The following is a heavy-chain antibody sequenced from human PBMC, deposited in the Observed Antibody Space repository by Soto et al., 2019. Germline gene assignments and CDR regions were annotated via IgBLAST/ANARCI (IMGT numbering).Heavy chain of an antibody. V-gene: IGHV1-2*04. CDR3: ARAHCGGDCYSGVDY. Sequence: SGYTFSNDGFSWVRQAPGQGLEWMGWINPNSGGTNYAQKFQGWVTMTRDTSISTAYMELSRLRSDDTAVYYCARAHCGGDCYSGVDYWGQGTLVTVSS. CDR1: GYTFSNDG. J-gene: IGHJ4*02. D-gene: IGHD2-21*02. CDR2: INPNSGGT.